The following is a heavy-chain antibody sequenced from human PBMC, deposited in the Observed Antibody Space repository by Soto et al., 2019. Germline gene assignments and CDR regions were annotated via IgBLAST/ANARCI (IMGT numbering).Heavy chain of an antibody. V-gene: IGHV4-31*03. J-gene: IGHJ4*02. CDR2: ISYSGGT. Sequence: QVQLQESGPGLVKPSQTLSLICTVSGGSINSGGYYWNWIRQHPGKGLEWIGYISYSGGTYSNPFLRSRVTISADTAENQFSLNLSSVTAAATAVYFCARVYRQSGYSSSCVFDYCGQGTLVNVS. D-gene: IGHD6-13*01. CDR1: GGSINSGGYY. CDR3: ARVYRQSGYSSSCVFDY.